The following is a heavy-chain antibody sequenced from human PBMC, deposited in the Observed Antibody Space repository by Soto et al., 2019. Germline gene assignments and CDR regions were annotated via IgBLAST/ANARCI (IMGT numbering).Heavy chain of an antibody. CDR1: GFTFSSYA. CDR3: ARSPVAAAGTRHY. Sequence: EVQLLESGGGLIQPGGSLRLSCAASGFTFSSYAMSWVRQAPGKRLEWVSAISGSGGSTYYADSVKGRFTIPRDNSKNTLYLQMNSLRAEDTAVYYCARSPVAAAGTRHYWGQGTLVTVSS. CDR2: ISGSGGST. J-gene: IGHJ4*02. D-gene: IGHD6-13*01. V-gene: IGHV3-23*01.